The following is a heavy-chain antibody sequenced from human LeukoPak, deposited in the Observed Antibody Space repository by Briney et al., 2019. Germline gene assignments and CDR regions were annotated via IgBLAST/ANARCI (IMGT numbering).Heavy chain of an antibody. CDR3: ASAVVTNCSSTSCYFWGALDI. V-gene: IGHV1-46*03. CDR2: INPSGGST. D-gene: IGHD2-2*01. CDR1: GYTFTSYY. J-gene: IGHJ3*02. Sequence: ASVKVSCKASGYTFTSYYMHWVRQAPGQGLEWMGIINPSGGSTSYAQKFQGRVTMTRDTSTSTVYMELSSLRSEDTAVYYCASAVVTNCSSTSCYFWGALDIWGQGTMVTVSS.